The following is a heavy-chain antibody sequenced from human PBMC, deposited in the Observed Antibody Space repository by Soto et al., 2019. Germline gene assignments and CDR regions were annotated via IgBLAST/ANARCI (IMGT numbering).Heavy chain of an antibody. V-gene: IGHV4-34*01. J-gene: IGHJ4*02. D-gene: IGHD3-16*01. CDR1: GGSFSGYY. CDR3: ARQVPTIGGPFDY. Sequence: QVQLQQWGAGLLKPSETLSLSCAVYGGSFSGYYWSWIRQPPGKGLEWIGEINHRGSTNYNPSLKSRVTRSLDRSNKHYSLKLSSVTAADTAVYYCARQVPTIGGPFDYWGQGTLVTVSS. CDR2: INHRGST.